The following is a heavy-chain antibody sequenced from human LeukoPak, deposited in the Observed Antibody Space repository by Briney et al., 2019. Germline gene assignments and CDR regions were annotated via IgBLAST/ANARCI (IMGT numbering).Heavy chain of an antibody. V-gene: IGHV4-59*01. CDR3: ARLDSSGWGYFDY. CDR2: IYYSGST. CDR1: GGSISNYY. Sequence: PSETLSLTCTVSGGSISNYYYSWIRQPPGKGLEWIGYIYYSGSTNYNPSLKSRVTLSVDTSKNQFSLKLSSVTAADTAVYYCARLDSSGWGYFDYWGQETLVTVSS. D-gene: IGHD6-19*01. J-gene: IGHJ4*02.